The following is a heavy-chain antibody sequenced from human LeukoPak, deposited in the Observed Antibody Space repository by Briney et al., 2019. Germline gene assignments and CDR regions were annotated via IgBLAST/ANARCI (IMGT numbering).Heavy chain of an antibody. V-gene: IGHV3-66*01. CDR2: IYSGGNT. Sequence: GGSLRLSCAASGFTVSSNFMSWVRQAPGKGLEWVSVIYSGGNTYYADFVKGRFTISRDNSKNTLYLQMNSLRAEDTAVYYCARDLILADNGGSSAHDYWGQGTLVTVSS. D-gene: IGHD2-2*01. CDR1: GFTVSSNF. J-gene: IGHJ4*02. CDR3: ARDLILADNGGSSAHDY.